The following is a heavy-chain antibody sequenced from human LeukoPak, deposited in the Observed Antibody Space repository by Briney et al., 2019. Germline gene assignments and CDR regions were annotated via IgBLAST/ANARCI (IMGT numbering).Heavy chain of an antibody. CDR1: GFTFRGNG. CDR2: IRGDGSDT. Sequence: GGSLKLSCAASGFTFRGNGMHRVRQAPGKGLEWVTYIRGDGSDTYYVESVKGRFTISRDDSMNTVYLQMNSLRAEDTAVYYCAKDDRWSFDYWGQGTLVTVSS. D-gene: IGHD4-23*01. V-gene: IGHV3-30*02. J-gene: IGHJ4*02. CDR3: AKDDRWSFDY.